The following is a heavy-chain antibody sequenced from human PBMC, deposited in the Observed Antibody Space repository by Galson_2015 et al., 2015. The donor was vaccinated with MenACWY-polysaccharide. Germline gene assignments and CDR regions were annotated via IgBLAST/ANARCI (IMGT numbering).Heavy chain of an antibody. J-gene: IGHJ4*02. CDR1: GFTFSGYA. CDR3: AKESQSGYGDFDY. D-gene: IGHD5-12*01. CDR2: ISGSGGST. Sequence: SLRLSCAASGFTFSGYAMSWVRQAPGKGLEWVSLISGSGGSTYYADSVKGRFTISRDNSKNTLYLQMNSLRAEDTAVYYCAKESQSGYGDFDYWGQGTLVTVSS. V-gene: IGHV3-23*01.